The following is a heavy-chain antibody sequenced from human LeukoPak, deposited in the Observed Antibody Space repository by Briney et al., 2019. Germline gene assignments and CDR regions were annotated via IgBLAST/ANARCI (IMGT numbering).Heavy chain of an antibody. CDR3: ARLGVSSSSPDY. CDR2: IYYSGNT. J-gene: IGHJ4*02. D-gene: IGHD6-13*01. V-gene: IGHV4-59*12. CDR1: GGAISSYY. Sequence: SETLSLTCTVSGGAISSYYWSWIRQPPGKGLEWIAYIYYSGNTDYNPSLKSRVTISLDTSKNQFSLKLSSVTAADTAVYYCARLGVSSSSPDYWGQGTLVTVSS.